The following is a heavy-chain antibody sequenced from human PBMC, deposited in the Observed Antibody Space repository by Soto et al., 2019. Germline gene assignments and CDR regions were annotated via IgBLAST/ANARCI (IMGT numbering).Heavy chain of an antibody. CDR2: IYHSGST. D-gene: IGHD3-10*01. CDR1: GGPISSGGYS. Sequence: PSETLSLTCAVSGGPISSGGYSWSWIRQPPGKGLEWIGYIYHSGSTYYNPSLKSRVTMSVDRSKNQFSLKLSSVTAADTAVYYCARAIYYYGSGSYFAGFDPWGQGTLVTVS. J-gene: IGHJ5*02. CDR3: ARAIYYYGSGSYFAGFDP. V-gene: IGHV4-30-2*01.